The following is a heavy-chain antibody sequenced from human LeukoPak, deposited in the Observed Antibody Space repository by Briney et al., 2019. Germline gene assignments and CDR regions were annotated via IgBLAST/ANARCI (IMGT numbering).Heavy chain of an antibody. CDR3: ARDGGGYYYYYMDV. D-gene: IGHD3-3*01. V-gene: IGHV7-4-1*02. CDR2: INPNTGGP. CDR1: GYTFTSYA. J-gene: IGHJ6*03. Sequence: ASVKVSCKASGYTFTSYAIHWVRQAPGQGLEWMGWINPNTGGPTYAQGLTGRFVFSLNTSVSTAYLEISSLKAEDTAVYYCARDGGGYYYYYMDVWGKGTTVTVSS.